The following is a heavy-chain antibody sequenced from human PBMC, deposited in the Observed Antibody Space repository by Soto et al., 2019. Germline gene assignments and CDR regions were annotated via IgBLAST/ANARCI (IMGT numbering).Heavy chain of an antibody. Sequence: PGGSLRLSCAASGFTVRSKYMSWVRQAPGKGMERVSLIQSGVPTYYADYEKSRFNISRDTSDNTLHLQIDSLRAEDTAVYYCASFDFLCVVGRCYGVPIDVSGKGTSVTGS. D-gene: IGHD2-15*01. V-gene: IGHV3-66*01. CDR3: ASFDFLCVVGRCYGVPIDV. J-gene: IGHJ6*03. CDR1: GFTVRSKY. CDR2: IQSGVPT.